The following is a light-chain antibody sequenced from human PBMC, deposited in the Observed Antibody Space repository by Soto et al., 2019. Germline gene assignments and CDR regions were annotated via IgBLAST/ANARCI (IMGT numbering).Light chain of an antibody. CDR3: LLDFGYFWA. CDR1: QAIRTA. Sequence: AIQLTQSPSSLSASVGDRVTITCRASQAIRTALGWYQQKPGKVPKLLIYAASTLQSGVPSRCRGSGSGTDFTLTISSLQPEDFATYYCLLDFGYFWAFGQGTKVEI. V-gene: IGKV1-6*01. CDR2: AAS. J-gene: IGKJ1*01.